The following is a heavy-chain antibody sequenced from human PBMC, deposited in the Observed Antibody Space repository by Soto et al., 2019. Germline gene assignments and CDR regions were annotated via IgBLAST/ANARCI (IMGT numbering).Heavy chain of an antibody. CDR3: AKDRKGWFGELFDF. V-gene: IGHV3-23*01. J-gene: IGHJ4*02. D-gene: IGHD3-10*01. CDR1: GFSFSTYA. CDR2: IGSNGGST. Sequence: EVLLLESGGGLVQPGGSLRLSCAASGFSFSTYAMTWVRQAPGKGLQWVSAIGSNGGSTYYTDSVKGRFNISRDNSKKMLYLQMNSLTAEDTAIYYCAKDRKGWFGELFDFWGQGTLVTVSS.